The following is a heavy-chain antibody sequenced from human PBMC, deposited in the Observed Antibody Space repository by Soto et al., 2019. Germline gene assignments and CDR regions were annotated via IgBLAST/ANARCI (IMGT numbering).Heavy chain of an antibody. CDR3: ARMTTVTRTRAFDI. V-gene: IGHV3-66*01. CDR1: GFTVSSNY. Sequence: EVQLVESGGGLVQPGGSLRLSCAASGFTVSSNYMSWVRQAPGKGLEWVSVIYSGGSTYYADSVKGRFTISRDNSKNTLYLQMSSLRAENTAVYSCARMTTVTRTRAFDIWGQGTMVTVSS. J-gene: IGHJ3*02. CDR2: IYSGGST. D-gene: IGHD4-17*01.